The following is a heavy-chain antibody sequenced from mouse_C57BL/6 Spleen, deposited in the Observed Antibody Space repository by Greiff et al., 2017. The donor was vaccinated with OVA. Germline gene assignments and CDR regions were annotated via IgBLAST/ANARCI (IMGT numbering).Heavy chain of an antibody. CDR3: ARSHDGSPVDD. CDR2: IYPGCGNT. V-gene: IGHV1-66*01. D-gene: IGHD2-3*01. Sequence: VQRVESGPELVKPGASVKISCKASGYSFTSYYIHWVKQRPGQGLEWIGWIYPGCGNTRYNEKFKGKATLTADTSSSTAYMQLSSLTSEDSAVYYCARSHDGSPVDDWGQGTTLTVAS. J-gene: IGHJ2*01. CDR1: GYSFTSYY.